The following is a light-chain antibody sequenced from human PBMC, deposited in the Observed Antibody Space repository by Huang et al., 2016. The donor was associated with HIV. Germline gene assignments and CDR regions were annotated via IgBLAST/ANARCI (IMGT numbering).Light chain of an antibody. Sequence: EVVMTQSPAILSVSPGERATLSCRASQSVTSNLAWYQQKPGQAPRLLIYRASTRATGIPARFSGSGSGTEFTLNISSLQSEDFAVYYCQHYNNWPWWTFGQGTKVEIK. J-gene: IGKJ1*01. CDR3: QHYNNWPWWT. CDR1: QSVTSN. V-gene: IGKV3-15*01. CDR2: RAS.